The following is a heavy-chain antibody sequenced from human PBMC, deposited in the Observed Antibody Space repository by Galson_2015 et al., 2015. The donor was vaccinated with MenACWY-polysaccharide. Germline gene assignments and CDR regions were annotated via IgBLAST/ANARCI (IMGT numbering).Heavy chain of an antibody. Sequence: QSGAEVKKPGESLKISCKASGYIFNNYWIGWVRQMPDKGLEWMGRIFPDNSDPRYSPSFQGQVTVSVDKSTSTAYLHLSGLKASDTGMYYCARLRGLVGLFYCDFWGQGSLVTVSS. CDR3: ARLRGLVGLFYCDF. D-gene: IGHD6-6*01. CDR1: GYIFNNYW. V-gene: IGHV5-51*03. J-gene: IGHJ4*02. CDR2: IFPDNSDP.